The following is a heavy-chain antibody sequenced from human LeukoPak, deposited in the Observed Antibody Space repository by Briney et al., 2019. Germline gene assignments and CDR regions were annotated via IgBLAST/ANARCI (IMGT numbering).Heavy chain of an antibody. CDR3: ASWGIYCSGGSCYNYFDY. V-gene: IGHV4-59*01. D-gene: IGHD2-15*01. CDR2: IYYSGST. J-gene: IGHJ4*02. CDR1: GGSISSYY. Sequence: SETLSLTCTVSGGSISSYYWSWIRQPPGKGLEWIGYIYYSGSTNYNPSLKSRVTISVDTSKNQFSLKLTSVTAADTAVYYCASWGIYCSGGSCYNYFDYWGQGTLVTVSS.